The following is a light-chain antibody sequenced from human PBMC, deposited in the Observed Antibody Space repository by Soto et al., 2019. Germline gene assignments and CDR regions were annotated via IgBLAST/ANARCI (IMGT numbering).Light chain of an antibody. J-gene: IGKJ5*01. CDR2: DGS. CDR3: QQYNGWPTIT. Sequence: EIVMTQSPATLSVPPGERVTLSCRASESVRSDLAWYQQKPGQTPRLLIYDGSTRAADIPVRFSGSGSGTEFTLTISSLQSEDFAVYYCQQYNGWPTITFGQGTRLETK. V-gene: IGKV3-15*01. CDR1: ESVRSD.